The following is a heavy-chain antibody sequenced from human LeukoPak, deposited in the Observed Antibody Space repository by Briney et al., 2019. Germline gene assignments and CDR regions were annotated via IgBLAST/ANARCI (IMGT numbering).Heavy chain of an antibody. D-gene: IGHD6-19*01. CDR1: GFIFTDYN. J-gene: IGHJ6*03. V-gene: IGHV3-48*01. CDR2: ISGSGRNL. Sequence: GGSLRLSCAASGFIFTDYNMNWVRQAPGKGLQWVAYISGSGRNLYYADSVKGRFTLSRDNAKNSLYLQMNSLRAEDTAVYYCARDQGSSGPYYMDVWGKGTTVTVSS. CDR3: ARDQGSSGPYYMDV.